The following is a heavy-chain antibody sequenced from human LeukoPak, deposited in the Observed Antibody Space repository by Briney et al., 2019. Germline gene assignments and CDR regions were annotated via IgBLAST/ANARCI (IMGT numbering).Heavy chain of an antibody. CDR2: ISTYNGNT. V-gene: IGHV1-18*01. J-gene: IGHJ5*02. D-gene: IGHD2-15*01. CDR1: GYTFSKYG. CDR3: ARDRGWELGYCSGGSWYDENWFDP. Sequence: ASVKVSCKASGYTFSKYGSSWVRQAPGQGLEWMGWISTYNGNTNYAQNLQGRVTMTTDTSTSTVYMELRSLRSDDTAVYYCARDRGWELGYCSGGSWYDENWFDPWGQGTLVTVSS.